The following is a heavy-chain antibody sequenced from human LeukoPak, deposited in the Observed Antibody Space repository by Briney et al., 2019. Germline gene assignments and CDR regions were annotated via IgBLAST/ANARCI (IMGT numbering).Heavy chain of an antibody. CDR1: GGSISSSSYY. Sequence: SETLSLTCTVSGGSISSSSYYWGWIRQPPGKGLEWIGSIYYSGSTYYNPSLKSRVTISVDTSKNQFSLKLSSVTAADTAVYYCARHGMVRGDAFDIWGQGTMVTVSS. V-gene: IGHV4-39*07. CDR3: ARHGMVRGDAFDI. J-gene: IGHJ3*02. D-gene: IGHD3-10*01. CDR2: IYYSGST.